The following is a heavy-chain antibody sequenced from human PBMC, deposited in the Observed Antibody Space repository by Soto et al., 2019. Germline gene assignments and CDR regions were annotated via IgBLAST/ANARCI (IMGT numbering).Heavy chain of an antibody. Sequence: QVQLQESGPGLVKPSQTLSLTCTVSGGSISAGDYYWNWIRQPPGKGLEWIGYIYYTGTTKYNPSLKSRATLSVDTSKNRFSLNLTSVTAADTAVYYSARGYWFHPWGPGTLVTVSS. CDR3: ARGYWFHP. CDR1: GGSISAGDYY. J-gene: IGHJ5*02. CDR2: IYYTGTT. V-gene: IGHV4-30-4*01.